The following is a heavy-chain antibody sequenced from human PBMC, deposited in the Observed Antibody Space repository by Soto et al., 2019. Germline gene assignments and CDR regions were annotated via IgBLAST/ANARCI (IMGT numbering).Heavy chain of an antibody. J-gene: IGHJ5*02. D-gene: IGHD3-3*01. CDR2: IYYSGGT. Sequence: QVQLQESGPGLVKPSQTLSLTCTVSGGFISSGDYYWNWIRQQPGKGLEWIGYIYYSGGTYYNPSFNRRDTTAQDTSKNQFSLTPRSVTAADTAVYYCARWWSGSRQGFDPWGQGTLVTVSS. CDR3: ARWWSGSRQGFDP. CDR1: GGFISSGDYY. V-gene: IGHV4-31*03.